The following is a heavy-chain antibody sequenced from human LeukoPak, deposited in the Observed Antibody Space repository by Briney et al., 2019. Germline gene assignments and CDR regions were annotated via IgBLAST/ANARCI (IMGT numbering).Heavy chain of an antibody. V-gene: IGHV3-48*01. CDR3: AKRYSGTYGGLDY. J-gene: IGHJ4*02. D-gene: IGHD1-26*01. CDR1: GFTFSSYS. Sequence: PGGSLRLSCAASGFTFSSYSMNWVRQAPGKGLEWVSYISSSSSTIYYADSVKGRFTISRDNSKNTLYLQMNSLRADDTAVYYCAKRYSGTYGGLDYWGQGTLVTVSS. CDR2: ISSSSSTI.